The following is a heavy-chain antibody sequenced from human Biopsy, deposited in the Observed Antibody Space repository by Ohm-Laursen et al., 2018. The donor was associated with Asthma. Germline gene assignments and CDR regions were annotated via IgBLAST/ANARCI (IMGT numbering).Heavy chain of an antibody. CDR3: VKDIRLQLWGFDS. CDR1: RFTVGDYD. D-gene: IGHD6-13*01. V-gene: IGHV3-9*01. CDR2: VNWNSGSK. J-gene: IGHJ4*02. Sequence: SLRLSCAASRFTVGDYDMHWVRQAPGKGLEWVSGVNWNSGSKDYADSVKGPFTISRDNAKNSLYLQMNSLRGADTALYYCVKDIRLQLWGFDSWGQGTLVTVSS.